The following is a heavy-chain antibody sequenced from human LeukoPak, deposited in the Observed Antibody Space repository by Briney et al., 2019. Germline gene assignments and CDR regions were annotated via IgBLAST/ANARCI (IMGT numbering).Heavy chain of an antibody. CDR1: GFTFTTYW. CDR3: VRVTLYYYDSESYYFFEH. V-gene: IGHV3-7*01. D-gene: IGHD3-10*01. Sequence: GGSLRLSCEASGFTFTTYWLGWVRQPPGKGLEWVANIKQDGTEKYYVDSVKDRFTISRDNAKNSLYLQMNTLRVEDTAIYYCVRVTLYYYDSESYYFFEHWGQGTPVTASS. CDR2: IKQDGTEK. J-gene: IGHJ4*02.